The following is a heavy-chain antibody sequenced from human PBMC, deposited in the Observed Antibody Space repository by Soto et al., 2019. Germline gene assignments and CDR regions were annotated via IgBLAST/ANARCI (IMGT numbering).Heavy chain of an antibody. CDR2: ISAYNGNT. J-gene: IGHJ6*03. D-gene: IGHD2-2*01. CDR1: GYTFTSYG. V-gene: IGHV1-18*01. CDR3: ARVEYPGVPAAISAKYYYYYMDV. Sequence: QVQLVQSGAEVKKPGASVKVSCKASGYTFTSYGISWVRQAPGQGLEWMGWISAYNGNTNYAQKLQGRVTMTTDTSTSKAYMELRSLRSDDTAVYYCARVEYPGVPAAISAKYYYYYMDVWGKGTTVTVSS.